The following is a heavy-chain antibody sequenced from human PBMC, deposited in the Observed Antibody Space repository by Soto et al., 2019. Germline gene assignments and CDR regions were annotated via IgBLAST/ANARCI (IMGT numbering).Heavy chain of an antibody. CDR2: IKSKTDGGTT. V-gene: IGHV3-15*07. D-gene: IGHD4-17*01. J-gene: IGHJ6*04. CDR1: GFTFSNAW. CDR3: TTLPDYGDYMDCMDV. Sequence: NPGGSLRLSCAASGFTFSNAWMNWVRQAPGKGLEWVGRIKSKTDGGTTDYAAPVKGRFTISRDDSKNTLYLQMNSLKTEDTAVYYCTTLPDYGDYMDCMDVWGKGTTVTVSS.